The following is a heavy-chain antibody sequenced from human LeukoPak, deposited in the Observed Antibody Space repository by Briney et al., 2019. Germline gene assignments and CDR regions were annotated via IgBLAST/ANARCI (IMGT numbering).Heavy chain of an antibody. V-gene: IGHV1-18*01. J-gene: IGHJ4*02. CDR3: ARELGIVEATNFDD. CDR1: GYTLTSYG. D-gene: IGHD1-26*01. Sequence: ASVKVSCKASGYTLTSYGISWVRQAPGQGLEWMGWISAYNGNTNYAQKLQGRVTMTTDTSTSTAYMEMRSLRSDDTAVYYCARELGIVEATNFDDWGQGTLVTVSS. CDR2: ISAYNGNT.